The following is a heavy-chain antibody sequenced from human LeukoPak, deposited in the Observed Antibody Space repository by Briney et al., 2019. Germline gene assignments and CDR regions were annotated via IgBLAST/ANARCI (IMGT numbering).Heavy chain of an antibody. V-gene: IGHV3-30*04. CDR3: ARGSSTNCYGGNCFYYYMAV. Sequence: GGSLRHSCAASGFTFSTYAMHWVRQPPGKGLEWVAITSFDGTTKYYADSVKGRFTVSRDNSKNTLILQMNSLRAEDTAVYYCARGSSTNCYGGNCFYYYMAVWGKGTTVTVSS. CDR2: TSFDGTTK. D-gene: IGHD2-2*01. J-gene: IGHJ6*03. CDR1: GFTFSTYA.